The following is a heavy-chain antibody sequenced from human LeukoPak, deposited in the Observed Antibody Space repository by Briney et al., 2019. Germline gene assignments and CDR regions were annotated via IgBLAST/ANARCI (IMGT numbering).Heavy chain of an antibody. Sequence: GGSLRLSGAASGFTFGSYAMSGVRQPPGKGREGVSAISGSGGGGSTYYADSVKGRFTISRDNSRNTLFLQMNSLRAEDTAVYYCAKDLSGSFDYWGQGTLVTVSS. V-gene: IGHV3-23*01. J-gene: IGHJ4*02. D-gene: IGHD2-15*01. CDR3: AKDLSGSFDY. CDR2: ISGSGGGGST. CDR1: GFTFGSYA.